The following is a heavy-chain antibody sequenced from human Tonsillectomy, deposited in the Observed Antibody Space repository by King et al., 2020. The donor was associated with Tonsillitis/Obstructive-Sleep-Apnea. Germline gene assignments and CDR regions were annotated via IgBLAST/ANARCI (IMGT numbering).Heavy chain of an antibody. CDR2: IKQDGSEK. CDR3: ARTIGTTAMAFYFDY. CDR1: GFTFSSYW. Sequence: VQLVESGGGLVQPGGSLRLSCAASGFTFSSYWMSWVRQAPGKGLEWVANIKQDGSEKYYVDSVKGRFTISRDNAKNSLYLQMNSLRAEDTAVYYCARTIGTTAMAFYFDYWGQGTLVTVSS. D-gene: IGHD5-18*01. V-gene: IGHV3-7*03. J-gene: IGHJ4*02.